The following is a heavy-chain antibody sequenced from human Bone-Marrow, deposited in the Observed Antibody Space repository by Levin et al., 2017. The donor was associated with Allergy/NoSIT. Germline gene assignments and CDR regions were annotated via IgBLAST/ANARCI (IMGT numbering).Heavy chain of an antibody. D-gene: IGHD6-19*01. CDR3: ASQSSGWNNDAFDI. CDR1: GGSISSYY. J-gene: IGHJ3*02. CDR2: SHYSGST. V-gene: IGHV4-59*08. Sequence: ASETLSLSCTVSGGSISSYYWTWIRQPPGRGLEWIGYSHYSGSTNYNPSLQSRLTISVDTSNNQFSLKLRSVTAADTAVYYCASQSSGWNNDAFDIWGQGTMVTVSS.